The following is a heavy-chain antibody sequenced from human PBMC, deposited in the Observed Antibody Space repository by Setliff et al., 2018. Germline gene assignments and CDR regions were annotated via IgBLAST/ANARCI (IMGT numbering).Heavy chain of an antibody. CDR3: VRPGGTTVVARHFDY. J-gene: IGHJ4*01. CDR2: SSTSGCT. CDR1: GGSISGDS. Sequence: PSETLSLTCTVSGGSISGDSWSWIRQPPGKGLEWIGYSSTSGCTNCNPSLESRVTISVDTSRNQFSLELRSVTVADTATYYCVRPGGTTVVARHFDYWGSGILVTAPQ. V-gene: IGHV4-4*08. D-gene: IGHD2-15*01.